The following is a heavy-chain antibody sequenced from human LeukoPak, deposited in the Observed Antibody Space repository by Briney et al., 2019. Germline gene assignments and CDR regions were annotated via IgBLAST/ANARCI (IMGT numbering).Heavy chain of an antibody. Sequence: ASVKVSCKASGYTFTGYYMHWVRQAPGQGLEWMGWINPNSGGPNYAQKFQGRVTMTRDTSISTAYMELSSLRSDDTAVYYCARDYCSSTSCYFDYWGQGTLVTVSS. CDR3: ARDYCSSTSCYFDY. CDR2: INPNSGGP. V-gene: IGHV1-2*02. D-gene: IGHD2-2*01. J-gene: IGHJ4*02. CDR1: GYTFTGYY.